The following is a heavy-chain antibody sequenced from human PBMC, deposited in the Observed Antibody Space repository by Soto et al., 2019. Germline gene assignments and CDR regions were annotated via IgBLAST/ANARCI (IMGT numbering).Heavy chain of an antibody. Sequence: QLQLQESGPGLVKTSETLSLTCTVSGASITRSGYYWGWIRQPPGKGLEWIWTIYHSGTTYHNPSLESRVTISVDTSRNQSSLELSSMTAADTAVYYCASGTIFGVVIQGFDYWGQGTLVTVSS. CDR3: ASGTIFGVVIQGFDY. J-gene: IGHJ4*02. D-gene: IGHD3-3*01. CDR1: GASITRSGYY. CDR2: IYHSGTT. V-gene: IGHV4-39*01.